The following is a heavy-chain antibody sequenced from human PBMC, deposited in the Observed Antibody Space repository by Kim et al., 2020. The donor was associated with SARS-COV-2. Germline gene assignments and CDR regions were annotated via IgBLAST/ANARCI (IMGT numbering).Heavy chain of an antibody. J-gene: IGHJ4*02. CDR1: GFTFDDYA. CDR3: AKGSYYGKFDS. Sequence: GGSLRLSCAASGFTFDDYAMHWVRQAPGKGLEWVSGVNWNSANIAYADSVKRRFTISRDNAKNSLYLHMSSLRAEDTALYYCAKGSYYGKFDSWGQGTLVTVSS. CDR2: VNWNSANI. D-gene: IGHD1-26*01. V-gene: IGHV3-9*01.